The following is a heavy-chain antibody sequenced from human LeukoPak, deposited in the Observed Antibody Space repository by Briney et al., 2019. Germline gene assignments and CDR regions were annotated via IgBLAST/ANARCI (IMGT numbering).Heavy chain of an antibody. CDR1: GFTFSSYS. Sequence: GGSLRLSCAASGFTFSSYSMNWVRQAPGKGLEWVSYISSSSSTIYYADSVKGRFTISRDNAKNSLYLQMNSLRAEDTAVYYCARDFGDYSYYYYMDVWGKGTTVTVSS. V-gene: IGHV3-48*01. J-gene: IGHJ6*03. CDR2: ISSSSSTI. CDR3: ARDFGDYSYYYYMDV. D-gene: IGHD4-17*01.